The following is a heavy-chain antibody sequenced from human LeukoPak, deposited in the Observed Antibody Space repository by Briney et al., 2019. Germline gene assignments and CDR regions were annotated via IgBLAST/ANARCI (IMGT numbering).Heavy chain of an antibody. CDR2: IYTSGST. V-gene: IGHV4-39*07. CDR1: GGSISSSSYY. J-gene: IGHJ6*03. D-gene: IGHD1-26*01. CDR3: ARVRGSSGGYEYYHYMDV. Sequence: PSETLSLTCTVSGGSISSSSYYWGWIRQPPGKGLEWIGRIYTSGSTNYNPSLKSRVTMSVDTSKNQFSLKLSSVTAADTAVYYCARVRGSSGGYEYYHYMDVWGKGTTVTISS.